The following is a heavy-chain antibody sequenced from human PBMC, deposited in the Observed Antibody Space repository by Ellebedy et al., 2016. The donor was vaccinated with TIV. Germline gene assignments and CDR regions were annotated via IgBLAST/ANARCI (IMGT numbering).Heavy chain of an antibody. CDR2: VYFTGTT. V-gene: IGHV4-39*01. Sequence: MPSETLSLTCTVSGGSISSRTRYWGWFRQTPEKGLEWIGTVYFTGTTYYNPSLSSRITISADTSNNQFSLKLTSVTSADTAVYYCATARRDPLYYGVDVWGRGTTVTVYS. CDR1: GGSISSRTRY. D-gene: IGHD6-13*01. CDR3: ATARRDPLYYGVDV. J-gene: IGHJ6*02.